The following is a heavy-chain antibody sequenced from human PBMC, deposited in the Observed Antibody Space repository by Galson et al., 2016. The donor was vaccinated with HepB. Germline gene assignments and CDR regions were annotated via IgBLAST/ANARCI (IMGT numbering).Heavy chain of an antibody. CDR3: AREVLFSSGYYDVFDL. CDR2: ISDSGSSR. CDR1: GFVFSDYF. D-gene: IGHD3-22*01. V-gene: IGHV3-11*01. Sequence: SLRLSCAASGFVFSDYFMSWIRQVPGKGLEWVSFISDSGSSRLYADSVKGRFTISRDTAKNSVYLQMNGLRVEDTAAYYCAREVLFSSGYYDVFDLGGKGTMVTVSP. J-gene: IGHJ3*01.